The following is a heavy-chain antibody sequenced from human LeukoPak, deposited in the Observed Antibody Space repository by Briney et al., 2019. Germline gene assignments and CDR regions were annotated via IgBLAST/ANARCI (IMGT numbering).Heavy chain of an antibody. Sequence: ASVKVSCKASGYTFASYGVTWVRQAPGQGLEWMGRISAYNGNTNYAQKFQGRVTMTTDTSTSTAYMELRSLRSDDTAVYYCARQVDSTMALPDYWGQGTLVTVSS. CDR2: ISAYNGNT. CDR1: GYTFASYG. J-gene: IGHJ4*02. V-gene: IGHV1-18*01. D-gene: IGHD3-10*01. CDR3: ARQVDSTMALPDY.